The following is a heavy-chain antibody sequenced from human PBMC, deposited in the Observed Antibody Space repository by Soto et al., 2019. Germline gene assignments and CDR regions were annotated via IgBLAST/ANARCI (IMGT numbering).Heavy chain of an antibody. J-gene: IGHJ5*02. D-gene: IGHD6-6*01. CDR2: INHSGST. Sequence: NPSETLSLTCAVYGGSFSGYYWSWIRQPPGKGLEWIGEINHSGSTNYNPSLKSRVTISVDTSKNQFSLKLSSVTAADTAVYYCARGFWSIAVRGPFRWFDPWGQGTLVTVSS. CDR3: ARGFWSIAVRGPFRWFDP. V-gene: IGHV4-34*01. CDR1: GGSFSGYY.